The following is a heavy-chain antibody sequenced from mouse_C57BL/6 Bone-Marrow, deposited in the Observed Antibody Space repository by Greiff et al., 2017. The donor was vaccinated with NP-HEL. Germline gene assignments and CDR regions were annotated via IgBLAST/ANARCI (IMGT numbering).Heavy chain of an antibody. J-gene: IGHJ4*01. CDR2: ILPGSGST. CDR3: ARFYDGNIYYCAMDY. CDR1: GYTFTGYW. V-gene: IGHV1-9*01. Sequence: QVQLQQSGAELMKPGASVKLSCTATGYTFTGYWIEWVNQRPGHGLEWIGDILPGSGSTNYNESFKGKATFTGDTSSNQAYMQLSSLTTEDAAIYDCARFYDGNIYYCAMDYWGQGTTVTVSS. D-gene: IGHD2-3*01.